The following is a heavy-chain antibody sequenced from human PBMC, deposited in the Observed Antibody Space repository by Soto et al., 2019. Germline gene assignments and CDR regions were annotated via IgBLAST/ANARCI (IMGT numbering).Heavy chain of an antibody. D-gene: IGHD3-10*01. CDR2: VFYSGAT. J-gene: IGHJ4*02. CDR3: ARAGFSYGQLLF. CDR1: GGPIKTGDYY. V-gene: IGHV4-30-4*01. Sequence: PSETLSLTCNVSGGPIKTGDYYWNWIRQPPGKGLEWIGYVFYSGATNYSPSLKSRAAISMDTSKNQFSLSLTSVTAADTAVYYCARAGFSYGQLLFWGQGIRVTVPS.